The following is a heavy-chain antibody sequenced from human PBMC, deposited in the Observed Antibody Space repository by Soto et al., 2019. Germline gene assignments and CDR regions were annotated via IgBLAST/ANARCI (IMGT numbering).Heavy chain of an antibody. CDR2: VFYSGAT. Sequence: PSATLSLTGYVSGGPIKTGDYYWHWIRQPLGKGLEWIGYVFYSGATNYSPSLKSRAAISMDTSKNQFSLSLTSVTAADTAVYYCARAGFSYGHLLFWGQGIRVTVSS. CDR1: GGPIKTGDYY. V-gene: IGHV4-30-4*01. CDR3: ARAGFSYGHLLF. J-gene: IGHJ4*02. D-gene: IGHD2-15*01.